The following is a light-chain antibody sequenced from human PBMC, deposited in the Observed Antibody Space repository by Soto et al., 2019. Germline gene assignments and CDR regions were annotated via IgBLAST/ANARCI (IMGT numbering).Light chain of an antibody. CDR1: QSVSNNC. CDR3: LQSLPSGT. Sequence: PVKQSLAPRYIVRISCRASQSVSNNCLAWYQQKPGQAPSLLLYGASNSSTGMPDRFRRRGSGTDFTLNISSQKNEGLGVYYSLQSLPSGTFGQRSKV. CDR2: GAS. J-gene: IGKJ1*01. V-gene: IGKV3-20*01.